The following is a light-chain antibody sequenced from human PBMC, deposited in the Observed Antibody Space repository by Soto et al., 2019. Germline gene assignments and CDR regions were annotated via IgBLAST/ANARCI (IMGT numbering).Light chain of an antibody. CDR3: QQSYSTTWT. J-gene: IGKJ1*01. CDR1: QSISTY. Sequence: DMELPQSPSGLSVSVGDRITITCRASQSISTYLNWYQQKPGEAPTLLVYDSSTLQSGVPSRFSGSGFGAEFTLTVSSLQPEDFATYYCQQSYSTTWTVGQGTKVDI. V-gene: IGKV1-39*01. CDR2: DSS.